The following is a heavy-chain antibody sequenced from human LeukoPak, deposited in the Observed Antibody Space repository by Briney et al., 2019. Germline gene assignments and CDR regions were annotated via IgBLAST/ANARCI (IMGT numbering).Heavy chain of an antibody. V-gene: IGHV3-21*01. Sequence: NTGGSLRLSCAASGFTFSSYSMNWVRQAPGKGLEWVSSISSSSSSYIYYADSVKGRFTISRDNAKNSLYLQMNSLRAEDTAVYYCASSGSYSNYYSVYWGQGTLVTVSS. CDR3: ASSGSYSNYYSVY. CDR1: GFTFSSYS. CDR2: ISSSSSSYI. J-gene: IGHJ4*02. D-gene: IGHD4-11*01.